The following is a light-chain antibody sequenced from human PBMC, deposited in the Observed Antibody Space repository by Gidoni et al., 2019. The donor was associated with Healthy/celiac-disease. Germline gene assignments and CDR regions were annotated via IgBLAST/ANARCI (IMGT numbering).Light chain of an antibody. J-gene: IGLJ3*02. CDR2: RNN. CDR1: SSNIGSNY. CDR3: AAWDDSLSGPV. Sequence: QSVLTQPPSASGTPGHRVTIPCSGSSSNIGSNYVYWYQQLPGTAPKLLIYRNNQPPSGVPDRFSGSKSGTSASLAISGLRSEDEADYYCAAWDDSLSGPVFGGGTKLTVL. V-gene: IGLV1-47*01.